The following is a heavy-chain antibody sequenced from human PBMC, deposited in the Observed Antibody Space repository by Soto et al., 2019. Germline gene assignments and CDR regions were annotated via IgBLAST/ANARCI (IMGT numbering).Heavy chain of an antibody. CDR1: GGSISSYY. J-gene: IGHJ4*02. D-gene: IGHD4-17*01. CDR2: IYYSGST. V-gene: IGHV4-59*01. Sequence: QVQLQESGPGLVKPSETLSLTCTVSGGSISSYYWSWIRQPPGKGLERIGYIYYSGSTNYNPSLKSRVTISVNTSKNQFSLKLSSLTAADTAVYYCARATYYGDDFDYWGQGTLVTVSS. CDR3: ARATYYGDDFDY.